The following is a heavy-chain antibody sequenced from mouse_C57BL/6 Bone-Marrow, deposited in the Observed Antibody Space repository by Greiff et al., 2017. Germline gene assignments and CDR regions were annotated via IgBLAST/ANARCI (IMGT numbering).Heavy chain of an antibody. J-gene: IGHJ3*01. CDR1: GFSLTSYG. Sequence: VKLMQPGPGLVQPSHSLSISCKASGFSLTSYGVHWVRQSPGRGLEWLGVIWSGGSTDYNAAFISRLSISKDKSKSQVFFKMNSLQADDTAIYYCARRLFAYWGQGTLVTVSA. V-gene: IGHV2-2*01. CDR3: ARRLFAY. CDR2: IWSGGST. D-gene: IGHD3-2*02.